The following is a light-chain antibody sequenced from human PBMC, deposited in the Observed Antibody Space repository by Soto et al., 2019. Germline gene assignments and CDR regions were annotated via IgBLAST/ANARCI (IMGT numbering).Light chain of an antibody. V-gene: IGLV2-14*01. CDR2: EVS. CDR1: SSDVGGYKY. J-gene: IGLJ2*01. CDR3: SSYTRSTTLNVL. Sequence: QSALTQPASVSGFHGQSITISCTGTSSDVGGYKYVSWYQQHPGKVPKLLIYEVSNRPSGVSNRFSGSKSGNTASLTISRLQAEDEAEYYCSSYTRSTTLNVLFGRGTKVTVL.